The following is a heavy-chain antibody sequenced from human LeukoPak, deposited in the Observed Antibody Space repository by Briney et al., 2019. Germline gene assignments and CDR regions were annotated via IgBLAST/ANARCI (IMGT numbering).Heavy chain of an antibody. J-gene: IGHJ4*02. CDR1: GGTFSSYA. CDR3: ARRIAVAGTVGDY. Sequence: ASVKVSCKASGGTFSSYAISWVRQAPGQGLEWMGGIIPIFGTANYAQKFQGRVTITADESTSTAYMELSSLRSEDTAVYYCARRIAVAGTVGDYWGQGTLVTVSS. CDR2: IIPIFGTA. V-gene: IGHV1-69*13. D-gene: IGHD6-19*01.